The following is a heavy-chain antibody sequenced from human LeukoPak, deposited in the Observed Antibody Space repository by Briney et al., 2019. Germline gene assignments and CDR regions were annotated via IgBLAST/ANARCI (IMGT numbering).Heavy chain of an antibody. CDR3: ARDRGYCSSTSCYLYWFDP. V-gene: IGHV4-34*01. CDR2: INHSGST. J-gene: IGHJ5*02. CDR1: GGSFSGYY. Sequence: SETLSLTCAVYGGSFSGYYWSWIRQPPGKGLEWIGEINHSGSTNYNPSLKSRVTISVDTSKNQFSLKLSSVTAADTAVYYCARDRGYCSSTSCYLYWFDPWGQGTLVTVSS. D-gene: IGHD2-2*01.